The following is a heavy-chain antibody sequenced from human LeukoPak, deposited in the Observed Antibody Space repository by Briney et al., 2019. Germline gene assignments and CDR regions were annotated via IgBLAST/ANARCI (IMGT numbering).Heavy chain of an antibody. CDR3: ARGTYRIGEAGTNWFDP. V-gene: IGHV3-48*03. Sequence: SGGSLRLSCAASGFTFSSYEMNRVRQAPGKGLEWVSYISSSGSKKYYADSVKGRFTISRDNAKNSLYVQMNSLRAEDTAVYYCARGTYRIGEAGTNWFDPWGQGTLVTVSS. D-gene: IGHD6-13*01. CDR1: GFTFSSYE. CDR2: ISSSGSKK. J-gene: IGHJ5*02.